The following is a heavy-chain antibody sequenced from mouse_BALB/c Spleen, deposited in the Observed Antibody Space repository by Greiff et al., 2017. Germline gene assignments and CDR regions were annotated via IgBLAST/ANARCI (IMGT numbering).Heavy chain of an antibody. J-gene: IGHJ4*01. CDR3: ARGYGNYYYAMDY. CDR1: GFSLTSYG. D-gene: IGHD2-1*01. V-gene: IGHV2-2*02. Sequence: QVHVKQSGPGLVQPSQSLSITCTVSGFSLTSYGVHWVRQSPGKGLEWLGVIWSGGSTDYNAAFISRLSISKDNSKSQVFFKMNSLQANDTAIYYCARGYGNYYYAMDYWGQGTSVTVSS. CDR2: IWSGGST.